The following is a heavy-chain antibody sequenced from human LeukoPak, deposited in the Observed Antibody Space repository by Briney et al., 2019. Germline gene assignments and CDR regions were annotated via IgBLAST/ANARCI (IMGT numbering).Heavy chain of an antibody. CDR2: ISSSSSYI. CDR1: GFTFSSYS. Sequence: GGSLTLSCAASGFTFSSYSMNWVRQAPGKGLEWVSSISSSSSYIYYADSVKGRFTISRDNAKNSLYLQMNSLRAEDTAVYYCAVHGTGSGPGFDAFDIWGQGTMVTVSS. V-gene: IGHV3-21*01. J-gene: IGHJ3*02. D-gene: IGHD1-1*01. CDR3: AVHGTGSGPGFDAFDI.